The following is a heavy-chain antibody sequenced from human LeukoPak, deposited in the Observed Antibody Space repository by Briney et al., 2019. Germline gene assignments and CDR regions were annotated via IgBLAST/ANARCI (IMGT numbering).Heavy chain of an antibody. Sequence: AGGSLRLSCAASGFTFSSYSMNWVRQAPGKGLEWVSYISSSSSTIYYADSVKGRFTISRDNAKNSLYLQMNSLRAEDTAVYYCANFERTVAGPYNWFDPWGQGTLVTVSS. CDR1: GFTFSSYS. J-gene: IGHJ5*02. D-gene: IGHD6-19*01. CDR2: ISSSSSTI. V-gene: IGHV3-48*01. CDR3: ANFERTVAGPYNWFDP.